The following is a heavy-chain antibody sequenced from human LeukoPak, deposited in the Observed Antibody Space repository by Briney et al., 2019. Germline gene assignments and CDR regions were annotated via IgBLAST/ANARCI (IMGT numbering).Heavy chain of an antibody. V-gene: IGHV3-30-3*01. CDR1: GFTFISYA. CDR2: ISYDGSNK. D-gene: IGHD5-24*01. Sequence: SGGSLSLSGAASGFTFISYAMTWVGQPPAKGLDWVAVISYDGSNKYYADSVKGRFTISRDNSKNTLYLQMNSLRAEDTAVYYCARYRDGYNFDYWGQGTLVTVSS. J-gene: IGHJ4*02. CDR3: ARYRDGYNFDY.